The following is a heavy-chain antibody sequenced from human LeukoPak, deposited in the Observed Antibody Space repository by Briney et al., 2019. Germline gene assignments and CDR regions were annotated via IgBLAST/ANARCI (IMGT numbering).Heavy chain of an antibody. Sequence: PSETLSLTCAVYGGSFSGYYWSWIRQPPGKGLEWIGEINNSGSTNYNPSLKSRVTISVDTSKNQFSLKLSSVTAADTAVYYCAGAVAGGGYYFDYWGQGTLVTVSS. V-gene: IGHV4-34*01. CDR2: INNSGST. D-gene: IGHD6-19*01. J-gene: IGHJ4*02. CDR1: GGSFSGYY. CDR3: AGAVAGGGYYFDY.